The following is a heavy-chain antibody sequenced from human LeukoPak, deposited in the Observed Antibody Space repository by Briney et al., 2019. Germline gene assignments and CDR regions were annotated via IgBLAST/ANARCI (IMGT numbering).Heavy chain of an antibody. Sequence: SGGSLRLSCAASGFTFGSYSMNWVRQAPGKGLEWVVYISSTGNNIYYADSVKGRFTIYRDNAKNSLYLQMNSLRAEDTAVYYCAKDYLGARARQFDYWGQGTLVTVSS. CDR3: AKDYLGARARQFDY. J-gene: IGHJ4*02. CDR1: GFTFGSYS. CDR2: ISSTGNNI. D-gene: IGHD3-16*02. V-gene: IGHV3-48*01.